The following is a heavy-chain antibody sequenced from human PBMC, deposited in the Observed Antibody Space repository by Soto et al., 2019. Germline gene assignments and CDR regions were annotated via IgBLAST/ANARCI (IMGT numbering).Heavy chain of an antibody. V-gene: IGHV1-18*01. CDR1: GYTFTSYG. J-gene: IGHJ5*02. Sequence: SVKVSCKASGYTFTSYGISRVRQAPGQGLEWMGWISAYNGNTNYAQKLQGRVTMTADTSTSTAYMELRSLRSEDTAIYYCARMESFGSLNWFDPWGQGTLVTVSS. CDR2: ISAYNGNT. D-gene: IGHD5-18*01. CDR3: ARMESFGSLNWFDP.